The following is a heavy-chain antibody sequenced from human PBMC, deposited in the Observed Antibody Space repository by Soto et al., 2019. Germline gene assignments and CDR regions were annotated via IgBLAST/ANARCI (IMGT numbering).Heavy chain of an antibody. CDR1: GFTFSDSW. D-gene: IGHD4-4*01. J-gene: IGHJ5*02. CDR2: IKPDESEK. V-gene: IGHV3-7*01. Sequence: GGSLRLSCTASGFTFSDSWMTWVRQAPGKGLEWVARIKPDESEKKYADSVKGRFSISRDNAKNSMYLQMDSLRGEDTAVYYCVRGGSNYASWGQGTLVTVSS. CDR3: VRGGSNYAS.